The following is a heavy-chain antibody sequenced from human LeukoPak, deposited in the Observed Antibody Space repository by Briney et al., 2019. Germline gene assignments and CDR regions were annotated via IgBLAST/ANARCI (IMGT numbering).Heavy chain of an antibody. V-gene: IGHV3-21*01. CDR1: GFTFSSYS. CDR2: ISSSSSYI. D-gene: IGHD4-17*01. Sequence: GGSLRLSCAASGFTFSSYSMNWVRQTPGKGLEWVSSISSSSSYIFYADSVKGRFTMSRENAKKSLFLQMNSLRAEDTAVYYCARDYGDYEPGRHHYYYYYMDVWGKGTTVTVSS. J-gene: IGHJ6*03. CDR3: ARDYGDYEPGRHHYYYYYMDV.